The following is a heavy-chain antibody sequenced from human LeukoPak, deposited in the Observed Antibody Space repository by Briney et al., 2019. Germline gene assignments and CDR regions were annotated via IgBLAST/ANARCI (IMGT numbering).Heavy chain of an antibody. CDR1: GGSISSGGYS. V-gene: IGHV4-30-2*01. J-gene: IGHJ6*02. CDR2: IYHSGST. D-gene: IGHD1-26*01. Sequence: SQTLSLTCAVSGGSISSGGYSWSWIRQPPGKGLEWIGYIYHSGSTYYNPSLKSRVTISVDRSKNQFSLKLSSVTAADTAVYYCARDGSIRGYYYGMDVWGQGTTVTVSS. CDR3: ARDGSIRGYYYGMDV.